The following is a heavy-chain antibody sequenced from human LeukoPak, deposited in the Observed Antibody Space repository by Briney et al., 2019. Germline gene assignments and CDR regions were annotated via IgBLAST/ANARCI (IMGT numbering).Heavy chain of an antibody. CDR1: GGSVSSYY. J-gene: IGHJ6*03. D-gene: IGHD6-13*01. CDR3: ARSAAAGTVGYYYYYMDV. Sequence: PSETLSLTCTVSGGSVSSYYWSWIRQPAGKGLEWIGRIYTSGSTNYNPSLKTRVTMSVDTSKNQFSLKLSSVTAADTAVYHCARSAAAGTVGYYYYYMDVWGKGTTVTVSS. CDR2: IYTSGST. V-gene: IGHV4-4*07.